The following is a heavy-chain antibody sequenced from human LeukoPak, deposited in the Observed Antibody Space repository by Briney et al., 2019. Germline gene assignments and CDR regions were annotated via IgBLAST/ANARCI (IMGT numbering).Heavy chain of an antibody. V-gene: IGHV3-23*01. CDR1: GFTFSSYA. D-gene: IGHD3-3*01. CDR2: ISGSGGST. CDR3: AKDRDYDFWSGYSESGRFDY. J-gene: IGHJ4*02. Sequence: AGGSLRLSCAASGFTFSSYAMSWVRQAPGKGLEWVSAISGSGGSTYYADSVKGRVTISRDNSKNTLYLQMNSLRAEDTAVYYCAKDRDYDFWSGYSESGRFDYWGQGTLVTVSS.